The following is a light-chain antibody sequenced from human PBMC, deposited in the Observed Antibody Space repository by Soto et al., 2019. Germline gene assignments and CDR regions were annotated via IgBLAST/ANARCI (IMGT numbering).Light chain of an antibody. CDR2: EDN. CDR3: QSYDSSNHVV. J-gene: IGLJ2*01. V-gene: IGLV6-57*04. Sequence: NFMLTQPHSVSEAPGKTVTISCTRSSGSIASNYVQWYQQRPGSAPTTVIYEDNQRPSGVPDRFSGSIDSSSNSASLTLSGLKTEDEPDYYCQSYDSSNHVVFGGGTKLTVL. CDR1: SGSIASNY.